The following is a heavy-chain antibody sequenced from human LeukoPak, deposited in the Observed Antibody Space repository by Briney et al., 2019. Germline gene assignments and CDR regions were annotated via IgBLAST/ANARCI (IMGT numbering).Heavy chain of an antibody. Sequence: GGSLRLSCAASGFTFSDYYMSWIRQAPGKGLEWVSYISSSGSTIYYADSVKGRFTISRDNAKNSLYLQMNSLRAEDTAAYYCASLVQYYYDSSGYCDYWGQGTLVTVSS. D-gene: IGHD3-22*01. CDR1: GFTFSDYY. V-gene: IGHV3-11*01. J-gene: IGHJ4*02. CDR2: ISSSGSTI. CDR3: ASLVQYYYDSSGYCDY.